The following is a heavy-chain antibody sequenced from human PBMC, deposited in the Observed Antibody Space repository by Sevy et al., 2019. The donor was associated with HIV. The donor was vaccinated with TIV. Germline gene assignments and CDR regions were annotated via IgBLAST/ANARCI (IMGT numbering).Heavy chain of an antibody. V-gene: IGHV3-23*01. Sequence: GGSLRLSCAASGFTFRTYAMSWVRQAPGKGLEWVSDISGSGGDTYYADSVKGRFTISRDNSKNTLYLQMSSLRAEDXXXXXXXXXXXXXXXXXXXXXXXXYGMDVWGQGTTVTVSS. CDR1: GFTFRTYA. CDR3: XXXXXXXXXXXXXXXXXXYGMDV. J-gene: IGHJ6*02. CDR2: ISGSGGDT.